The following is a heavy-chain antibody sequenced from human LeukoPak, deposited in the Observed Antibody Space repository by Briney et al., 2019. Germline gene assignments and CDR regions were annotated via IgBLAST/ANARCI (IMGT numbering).Heavy chain of an antibody. CDR2: ISGSGGST. D-gene: IGHD4-17*01. J-gene: IGHJ5*02. Sequence: GGSLRLSSAASGFTFSSYAMSWVRQAPGKGLEWVSAISGSGGSTYYADSVKGRFTISRDNSKNTLYLQMNSLRAEDTAVYYCAKDPLYGDYVPWGQGTLVTVSS. V-gene: IGHV3-23*01. CDR1: GFTFSSYA. CDR3: AKDPLYGDYVP.